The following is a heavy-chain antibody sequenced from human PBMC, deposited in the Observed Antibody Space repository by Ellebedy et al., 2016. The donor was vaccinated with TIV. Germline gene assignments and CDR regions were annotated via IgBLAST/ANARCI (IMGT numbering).Heavy chain of an antibody. CDR3: AREVGSYCDY. CDR2: IIPIFGTA. Sequence: SVKVSXXASGGTFSSYAISWVRQAPGQGLEWMGGIIPIFGTANYAQKFQGRVTMTTDTSTSTAYMELRSLRSDDTAVYYCAREVGSYCDYWGQGTLVTVSS. CDR1: GGTFSSYA. V-gene: IGHV1-69*05. D-gene: IGHD1-26*01. J-gene: IGHJ4*02.